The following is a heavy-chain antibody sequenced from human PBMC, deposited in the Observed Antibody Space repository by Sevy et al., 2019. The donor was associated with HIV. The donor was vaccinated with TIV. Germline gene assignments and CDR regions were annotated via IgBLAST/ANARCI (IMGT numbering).Heavy chain of an antibody. CDR1: YGSFSGYY. CDR2: INESGIT. Sequence: SETLSLTCAVHYGSFSGYYWNWIRQVPGKGLEWIGEINESGITYYNPSLKSRVTISVDTSKKQVSLELKSVTAVDSAVYFCARSPPVVVVPGAPSWFDPWGQGTLVTVSS. D-gene: IGHD2-2*01. J-gene: IGHJ5*02. CDR3: ARSPPVVVVPGAPSWFDP. V-gene: IGHV4-34*01.